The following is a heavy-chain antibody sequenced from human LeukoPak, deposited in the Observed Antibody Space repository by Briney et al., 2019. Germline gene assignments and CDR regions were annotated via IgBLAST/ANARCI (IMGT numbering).Heavy chain of an antibody. D-gene: IGHD2-15*01. J-gene: IGHJ3*02. CDR2: ISSSSSTI. V-gene: IGHV3-48*01. CDR3: ARGGIVVVVAATPNAFDI. CDR1: GFTFSSYS. Sequence: GGSLRLSCAASGFTFSSYSMNWVRQAPGKGLEWVSYISSSSSTIYYADSVKGRFTISRDNAENSLYLQMNSLRAEDTAVYYCARGGIVVVVAATPNAFDIWGQGTMVTVSS.